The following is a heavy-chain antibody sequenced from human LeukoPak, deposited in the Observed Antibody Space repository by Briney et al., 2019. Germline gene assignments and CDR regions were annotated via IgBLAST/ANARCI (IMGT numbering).Heavy chain of an antibody. D-gene: IGHD1-26*01. J-gene: IGHJ4*02. CDR2: ISGSDNYYTT. CDR1: GFAFSIYT. V-gene: IGHV3-64D*06. CDR3: VKDFGRRRGTPDN. Sequence: PGGSLRLSCSASGFAFSIYTMYWVRRAPGKGLEYVSTISGSDNYYTTYYVDSVKGRFTISRDNSKSTLYLQMSSLRTEDTALYHCVKDFGRRRGTPDNWGQGTLVTVSS.